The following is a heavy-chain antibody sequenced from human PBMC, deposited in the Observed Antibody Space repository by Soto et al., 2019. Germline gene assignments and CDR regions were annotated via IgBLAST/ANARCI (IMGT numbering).Heavy chain of an antibody. D-gene: IGHD3-10*01. J-gene: IGHJ4*02. V-gene: IGHV3-15*07. CDR3: TTDSALLWFGGQNDY. CDR1: GFTFSNAW. Sequence: GGSLRLSCAASGFTFSNAWMNWVRQAPGKGLEWVGRIKSKTDGGTTDYAAPVKGRFTISRDDSKNTLYLQMNSLKTEDTAVYYCTTDSALLWFGGQNDYWGQGTLVTVSS. CDR2: IKSKTDGGTT.